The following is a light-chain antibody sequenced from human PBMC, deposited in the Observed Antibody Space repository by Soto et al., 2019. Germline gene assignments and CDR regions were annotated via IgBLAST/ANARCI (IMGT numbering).Light chain of an antibody. V-gene: IGLV2-14*01. CDR3: SSYTSTTGNV. CDR2: EVS. J-gene: IGLJ1*01. CDR1: SSDVGGYNY. Sequence: QSVLTQPASVSGSPGQSITISCTGTSSDVGGYNYVSWYQQHPGKAPKLMIYEVSNRPSGVSNRFSGSKSANTASLPISGPQAEDEADYYCSSYTSTTGNVFGTGTKVTVL.